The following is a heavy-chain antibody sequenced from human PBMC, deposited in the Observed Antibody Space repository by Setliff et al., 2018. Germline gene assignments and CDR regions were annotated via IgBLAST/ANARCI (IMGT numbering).Heavy chain of an antibody. J-gene: IGHJ5*02. CDR1: GYTFTSYG. V-gene: IGHV1-18*01. Sequence: GASVKVSCKASGYTFTSYGISWVRQAPGQGLEWMGWISAYNGNTNYAQKLQGRVTMTTDTSTSTAYMELRSLRSEDTAVYYCARGYRGYYNFWSGSQGANWFDPWGQGTLVTVSS. CDR2: ISAYNGNT. D-gene: IGHD3-3*01. CDR3: ARGYRGYYNFWSGSQGANWFDP.